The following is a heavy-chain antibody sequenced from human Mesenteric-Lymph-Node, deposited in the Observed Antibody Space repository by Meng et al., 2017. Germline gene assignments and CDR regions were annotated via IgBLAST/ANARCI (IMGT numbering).Heavy chain of an antibody. Sequence: GESLKISCAASGFTFSNAWMSWVRQAPGKGLEWVSSISASGTYIYYAESVKGRFTFSRDNAKNSLYLQMNSLRADDTAVYYCARVAYYDILTAYYYFDSWGQGTLVTVSS. D-gene: IGHD3-9*01. CDR1: GFTFSNAW. CDR2: ISASGTYI. J-gene: IGHJ4*02. CDR3: ARVAYYDILTAYYYFDS. V-gene: IGHV3-21*01.